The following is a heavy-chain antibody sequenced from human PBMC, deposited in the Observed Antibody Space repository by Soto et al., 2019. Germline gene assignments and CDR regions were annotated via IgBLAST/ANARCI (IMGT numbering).Heavy chain of an antibody. CDR1: GFTVSSNY. CDR2: IYSGGST. Sequence: GGSLRLSCAASGFTVSSNYMSWVRQAPGKGLEWVSVIYSGGSTYYADSVKGRFTISRDNSKNTLYLQMNSLRAEDTAVYYCARERNSGYSWFDPWGQGTLVTVSS. J-gene: IGHJ5*02. D-gene: IGHD3-22*01. CDR3: ARERNSGYSWFDP. V-gene: IGHV3-53*01.